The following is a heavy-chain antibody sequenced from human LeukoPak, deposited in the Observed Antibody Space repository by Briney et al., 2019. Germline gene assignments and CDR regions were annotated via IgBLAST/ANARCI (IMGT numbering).Heavy chain of an antibody. V-gene: IGHV1-18*01. CDR3: ARVVEYYDILTGYHPGAFDI. Sequence: ASVKVSCKASGYTFTSYGISWVRQAPGQGLEWMGWISAYNGNTNYAQKLQGRVTMTTDTSTSTAYMELRSLRSDDTAVCYCARVVEYYDILTGYHPGAFDIWGQGTMVTVSS. CDR2: ISAYNGNT. D-gene: IGHD3-9*01. J-gene: IGHJ3*02. CDR1: GYTFTSYG.